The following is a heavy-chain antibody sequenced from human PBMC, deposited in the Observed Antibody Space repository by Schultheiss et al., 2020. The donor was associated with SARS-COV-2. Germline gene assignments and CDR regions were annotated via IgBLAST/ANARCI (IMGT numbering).Heavy chain of an antibody. D-gene: IGHD3-16*01. V-gene: IGHV3-48*04. CDR2: ISSSGSTI. J-gene: IGHJ5*02. CDR1: GFTFSSYG. Sequence: GGSLRLSCAASGFTFSSYGMHWVRQAPGKGLEWVSYISSSGSTIYYADSVKGRFTISRDNAKNSLYLQMNSLRAEDTAVYYCARETTYTYNWFDPWGQGTLVTVSS. CDR3: ARETTYTYNWFDP.